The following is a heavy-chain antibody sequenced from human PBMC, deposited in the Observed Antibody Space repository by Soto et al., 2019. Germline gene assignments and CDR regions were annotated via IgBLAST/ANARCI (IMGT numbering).Heavy chain of an antibody. V-gene: IGHV3-23*01. J-gene: IGHJ4*02. CDR2: ISGGGGST. CDR3: AKERCDFWRATDYFDY. CDR1: GFTFSTYA. D-gene: IGHD3-3*01. Sequence: EVQLLESGGGLVQPGGSLRLSCAASGFTFSTYAMSWVRQAPGRGLEWVSAISGGGGSTYYADSVKGRFTISRDNSKNQLSLQMNSLRADDTAVYYCAKERCDFWRATDYFDYCGQGSLVTAAS.